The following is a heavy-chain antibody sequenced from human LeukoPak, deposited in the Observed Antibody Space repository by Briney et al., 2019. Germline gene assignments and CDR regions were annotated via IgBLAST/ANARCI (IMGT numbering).Heavy chain of an antibody. CDR3: ARDHVYGGADY. Sequence: GGSLRLSCAASGFTFHNYAIHWVRQVPGKGLEWVSLTSGDGITTYFADSAKGRFTISRDNSKSSLFLQMNSLRTEDTALYYCARDHVYGGADYWGQGTLVTVSS. V-gene: IGHV3-43*02. D-gene: IGHD5/OR15-5a*01. J-gene: IGHJ4*02. CDR2: TSGDGITT. CDR1: GFTFHNYA.